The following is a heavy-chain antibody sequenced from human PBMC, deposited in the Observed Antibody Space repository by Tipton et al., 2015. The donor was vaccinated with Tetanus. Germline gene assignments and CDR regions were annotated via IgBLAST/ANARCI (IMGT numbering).Heavy chain of an antibody. J-gene: IGHJ4*02. Sequence: QLVQSGAEVKEPGASVKVSCKASGYNFVNFGISWVRQAPGQGLEWMGWISAYNGKTKYAQRLQGRVTMTTDTSTSTASMEVRSLTYDDTAVYYFGRASGYHYGSGSYYSGEDYWGQGTLVTVSS. CDR2: ISAYNGKT. D-gene: IGHD3-10*01. CDR1: GYNFVNFG. CDR3: GRASGYHYGSGSYYSGEDY. V-gene: IGHV1-18*01.